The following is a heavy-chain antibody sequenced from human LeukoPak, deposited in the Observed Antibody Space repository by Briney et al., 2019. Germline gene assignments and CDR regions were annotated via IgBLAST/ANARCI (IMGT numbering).Heavy chain of an antibody. CDR3: ARDLLPYDSSGYSRDAFDI. CDR2: IYYSGST. V-gene: IGHV4-39*07. D-gene: IGHD3-22*01. Sequence: SETLSLTCTVSGGSISSSNYYWGWIRQPPGKGLEWIGNIYYSGSTYYNPSLKSRVTISVDTSKNQFSLKLSSVTAADTAVYYCARDLLPYDSSGYSRDAFDIWGQGTMVTVSS. J-gene: IGHJ3*02. CDR1: GGSISSSNYY.